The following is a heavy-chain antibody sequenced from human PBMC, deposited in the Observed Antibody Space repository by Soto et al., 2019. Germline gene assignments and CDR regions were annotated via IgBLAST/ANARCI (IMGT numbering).Heavy chain of an antibody. V-gene: IGHV4-34*01. CDR1: GGSFSGYY. CDR2: INHSGST. Sequence: SETLSLTCAVYGGSFSGYYWSWIRQPPGKGLEWIGEINHSGSTNYNPSLKSRVTISVDTSKNQFSLKLSSVTAADTAVYYCASFGGNSSSRPRGMDVWGQGTTVTVSS. J-gene: IGHJ6*02. D-gene: IGHD6-13*01. CDR3: ASFGGNSSSRPRGMDV.